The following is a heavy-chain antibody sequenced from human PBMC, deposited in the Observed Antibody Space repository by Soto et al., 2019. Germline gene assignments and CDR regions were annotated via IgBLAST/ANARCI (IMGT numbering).Heavy chain of an antibody. V-gene: IGHV4-30-4*01. D-gene: IGHD2-21*02. Sequence: QVQLQESDPGLVRPSQTLSLTCTVSGGSISVEHYHWTWIRQPPGKGLEWIGYIHYCGSVYYNQSLQSRLSMSVDTSKNLFSLKLASVTAADTAVYFCVREDDGGDRDYYGLDVWGQGTTVTVSS. CDR2: IHYCGSV. J-gene: IGHJ6*02. CDR3: VREDDGGDRDYYGLDV. CDR1: GGSISVEHYH.